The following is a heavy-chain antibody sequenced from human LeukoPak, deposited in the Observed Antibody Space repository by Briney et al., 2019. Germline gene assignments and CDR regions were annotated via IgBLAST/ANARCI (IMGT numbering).Heavy chain of an antibody. Sequence: GGSLRLSCAASEFTFSSYSMNWVRQAPGKGLEWVSFFYRGDTTYYAESVRGRFTISRDNSKNTQYLLMNSLIPEDTAVYYCAREVISIPSYFDSWGQGTLVTVSS. CDR2: FYRGDTT. CDR3: AREVISIPSYFDS. V-gene: IGHV3-53*01. CDR1: EFTFSSYS. D-gene: IGHD2-21*01. J-gene: IGHJ4*02.